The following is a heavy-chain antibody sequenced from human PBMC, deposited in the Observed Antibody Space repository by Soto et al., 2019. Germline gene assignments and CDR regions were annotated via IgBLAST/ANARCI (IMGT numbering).Heavy chain of an antibody. Sequence: EVQLVQSGVEVKKPGESLKISCKGSGYTFINFWIGWVRQMPGKGLEWMGIIYPTDSDTRYSPSFQGQVSISADKSISTAYLQWSSLKASDTAIYYCARRLWYDTGYALDIWGQGTLVTVSS. CDR2: IYPTDSDT. V-gene: IGHV5-51*01. D-gene: IGHD2-21*01. CDR3: ARRLWYDTGYALDI. J-gene: IGHJ3*02. CDR1: GYTFINFW.